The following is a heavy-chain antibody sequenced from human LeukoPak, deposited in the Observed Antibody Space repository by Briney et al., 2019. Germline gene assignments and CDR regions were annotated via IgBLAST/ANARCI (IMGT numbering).Heavy chain of an antibody. V-gene: IGHV3-20*04. J-gene: IGHJ6*03. Sequence: GGSLRLSCAASGFTFSSYWMSWVRQAPGKGLEWVSGINWNGGSTGYADSVKGRFTISRDNAKNSLYLQMNSLRAEDTALYYCARDRQLVPYYYYMDVWGKGTTATVSS. CDR2: INWNGGST. CDR3: ARDRQLVPYYYYMDV. CDR1: GFTFSSYW. D-gene: IGHD6-13*01.